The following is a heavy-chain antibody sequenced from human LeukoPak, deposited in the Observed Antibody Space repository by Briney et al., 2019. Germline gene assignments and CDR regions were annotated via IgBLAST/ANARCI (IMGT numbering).Heavy chain of an antibody. D-gene: IGHD3-10*01. V-gene: IGHV3-48*02. J-gene: IGHJ4*02. Sequence: GGSLRLSCAASGFTFSSYSMNWLRQAPGKGLEWLSHITSGSITTHYADSVKGRFTVSRDNPKNSLYLQMNSLRDEDTAVYYCATVEDYSGSYDDYRGQGTLVTVSS. CDR1: GFTFSSYS. CDR3: ATVEDYSGSYDDY. CDR2: ITSGSITT.